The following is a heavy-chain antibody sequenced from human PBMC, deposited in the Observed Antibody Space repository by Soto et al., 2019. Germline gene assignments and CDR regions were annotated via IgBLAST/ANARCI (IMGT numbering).Heavy chain of an antibody. CDR2: MNPNSGNT. CDR3: ARRGYSSSWYYYYYYGMDV. V-gene: IGHV1-8*01. CDR1: GYTFTSYD. J-gene: IGHJ6*02. D-gene: IGHD6-13*01. Sequence: GGSVKVSCKASGYTFTSYDINWVRQATGQGLEWMGWMNPNSGNTGYAQKFQGRVTMTRNTSISTDYMELSSLRSEDTAVYYCARRGYSSSWYYYYYYGMDVWGQGTTVTVSS.